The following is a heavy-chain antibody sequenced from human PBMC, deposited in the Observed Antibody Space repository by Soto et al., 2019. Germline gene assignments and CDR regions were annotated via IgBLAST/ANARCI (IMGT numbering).Heavy chain of an antibody. CDR2: ISAYNGNT. D-gene: IGHD6-19*01. V-gene: IGHV1-18*01. CDR1: GYTFTSYG. CDR3: ARDGGKYSSGWYYFDY. J-gene: IGHJ4*02. Sequence: ASVKVSCKASGYTFTSYGISWVRQAPGQGLEWMGWISAYNGNTNYAQKLQGRVTMTTDTSTSTAYTELRSLRSDDTAVYYCARDGGKYSSGWYYFDYWGQGTLVTVSS.